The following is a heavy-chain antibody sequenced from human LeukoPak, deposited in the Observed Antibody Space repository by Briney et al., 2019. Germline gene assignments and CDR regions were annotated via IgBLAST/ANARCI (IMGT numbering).Heavy chain of an antibody. CDR1: GYTFISYH. J-gene: IGHJ6*03. CDR3: ARERGYGKGDYYYFYMDV. V-gene: IGHV1-46*01. Sequence: GASVKVSCKASGYTFISYHIYLVRQAPGPGLEWMGSINLGGGSTKYTQKFRGRVAMTRDMSTSTVYMELSSLRSEDTAVYYCARERGYGKGDYYYFYMDVWGKGTTVTVSS. D-gene: IGHD2-15*01. CDR2: INLGGGST.